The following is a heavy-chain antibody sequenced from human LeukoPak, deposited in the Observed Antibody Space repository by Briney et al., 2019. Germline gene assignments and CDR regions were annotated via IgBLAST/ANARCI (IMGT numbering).Heavy chain of an antibody. CDR3: ARADYYGSGSYLSSFDY. CDR2: ISSSSSYT. Sequence: GGSLRLSCAASGFTFSDYYMSWIRQAPGKGLEWVSYISSSSSYTNYADSVKGRFTISRDNSKNTLYLQMNSLRAEDTAVYYCARADYYGSGSYLSSFDYWGQGTLVTVSS. J-gene: IGHJ4*02. D-gene: IGHD3-10*01. CDR1: GFTFSDYY. V-gene: IGHV3-11*05.